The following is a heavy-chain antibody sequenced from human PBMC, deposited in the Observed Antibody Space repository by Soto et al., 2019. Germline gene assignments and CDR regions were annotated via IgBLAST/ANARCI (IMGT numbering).Heavy chain of an antibody. J-gene: IGHJ4*02. V-gene: IGHV3-48*01. CDR1: GFTFSSYA. CDR2: ISSSSSSI. CDR3: ARGGIAARPAKTSDY. D-gene: IGHD6-6*01. Sequence: PGGSLRLSCAASGFTFSSYAMSWVRQAPGKGLEWVSYISSSSSSIYYADSVKGRFTISRDNAKNTLYLQMNSLRAEDTAVYYCARGGIAARPAKTSDYWGQGTLVTVSS.